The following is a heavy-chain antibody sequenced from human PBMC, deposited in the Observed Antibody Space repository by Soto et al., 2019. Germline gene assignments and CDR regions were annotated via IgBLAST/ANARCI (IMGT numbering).Heavy chain of an antibody. Sequence: ASVKVSCKVSGYTLTELSMHWVRQAPGKGLEWMGGFDPEDGETMYAQKFQGRVSMTEDTSTDTAYMELNILRSEDTAVYYCAVIPLYRLGDMPTRVACCGQGSLVPVSS. CDR3: AVIPLYRLGDMPTRVAC. CDR2: FDPEDGET. CDR1: GYTLTELS. V-gene: IGHV1-24*01. J-gene: IGHJ1*01. D-gene: IGHD3-16*01.